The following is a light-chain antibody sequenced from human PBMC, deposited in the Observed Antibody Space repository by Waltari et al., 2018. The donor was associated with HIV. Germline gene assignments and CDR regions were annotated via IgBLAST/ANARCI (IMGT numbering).Light chain of an antibody. CDR3: QSYDSSLSGYV. V-gene: IGLV1-40*01. J-gene: IGLJ1*01. CDR2: GNS. CDR1: SSNIGAGYD. Sequence: QSVLTQPPSVSGAPGQRVTISCPGSSSNIGAGYDVLWYQQLPGTAPKLLIYGNSNRPSGVPDRFSGSKSGTSASLAITGLQAEDEADYYCQSYDSSLSGYVFGTGTKVTVL.